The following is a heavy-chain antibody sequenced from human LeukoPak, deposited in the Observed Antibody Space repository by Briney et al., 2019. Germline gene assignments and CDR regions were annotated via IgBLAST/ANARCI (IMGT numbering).Heavy chain of an antibody. CDR3: AELGITMIGGV. CDR2: ISSSGGST. D-gene: IGHD3-10*02. V-gene: IGHV3-23*01. J-gene: IGHJ6*04. CDR1: GFTFSSYA. Sequence: GGSLRLSCAASGFTFSSYAMSWVRQAPGKGLEWVSAISSSGGSTYYADSVKGRFTISRDNAKNSLYLQMNSLRAEDTAVYYCAELGITMIGGVWGKGTTVTISS.